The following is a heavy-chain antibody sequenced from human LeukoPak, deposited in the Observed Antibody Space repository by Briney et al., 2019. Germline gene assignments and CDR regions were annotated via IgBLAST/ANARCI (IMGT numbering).Heavy chain of an antibody. J-gene: IGHJ4*02. Sequence: PGRSLRLSCAASGFTFSSYGMLWVRQAPGKGLEWVAVISYDGSNKYYADSVEGRFTISRDNSKNTLYLQMNSLRAEDTAVYYCAKTDIVVVVAATPDLWGQGTLVTVSS. CDR3: AKTDIVVVVAATPDL. CDR2: ISYDGSNK. D-gene: IGHD2-15*01. CDR1: GFTFSSYG. V-gene: IGHV3-30*18.